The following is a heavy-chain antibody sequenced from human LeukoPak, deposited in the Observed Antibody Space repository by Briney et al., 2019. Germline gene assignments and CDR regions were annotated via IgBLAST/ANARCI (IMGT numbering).Heavy chain of an antibody. CDR2: ISWDGGST. J-gene: IGHJ4*02. Sequence: GGSLRLSCAASGFTFDDYAMHWVRQAPGKGLEWVSLISWDGGSTYYADSVKGRFTISRDNSKNSLYLQMNSLRVEDTALYYCAKDMGGGYDYWGQGTLVTVSS. D-gene: IGHD3-22*01. CDR3: AKDMGGGYDY. CDR1: GFTFDDYA. V-gene: IGHV3-43D*03.